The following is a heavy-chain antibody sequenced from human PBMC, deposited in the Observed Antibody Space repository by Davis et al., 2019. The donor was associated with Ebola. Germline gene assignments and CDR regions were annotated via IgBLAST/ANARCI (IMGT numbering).Heavy chain of an antibody. V-gene: IGHV5-51*01. J-gene: IGHJ6*02. CDR1: GYSFTNYW. Sequence: PGGSLRLSCKGSGYSFTNYWIGWVRQMPGNGLEWMGIIYPGDSDTRYSPSFRGQVTISADKSISTAYLLWSSLKASDTAMYYCARHGAEGGVLWFGEPKPRYYSGLDVWGQGTTVTVSS. CDR3: ARHGAEGGVLWFGEPKPRYYSGLDV. D-gene: IGHD3-10*01. CDR2: IYPGDSDT.